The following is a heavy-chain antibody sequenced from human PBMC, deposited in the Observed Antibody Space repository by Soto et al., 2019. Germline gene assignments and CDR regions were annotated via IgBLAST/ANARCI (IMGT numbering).Heavy chain of an antibody. D-gene: IGHD4-17*01. CDR1: GDSISGSQW. Sequence: PSETLSLTCAVSGDSISGSQWWSWIRQRPGKGLEWIGYIHDSGNTYYNPPLKSRVTISLDTSKNQFSLKVTSMTAADTAVYFCARARGGDSGDYASLFDRWGQGNLVTVSS. J-gene: IGHJ5*02. CDR2: IHDSGNT. V-gene: IGHV4-30-4*01. CDR3: ARARGGDSGDYASLFDR.